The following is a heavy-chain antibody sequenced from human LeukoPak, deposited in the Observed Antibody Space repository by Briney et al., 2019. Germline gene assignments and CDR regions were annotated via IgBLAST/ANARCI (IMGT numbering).Heavy chain of an antibody. D-gene: IGHD3-3*01. J-gene: IGHJ3*02. CDR2: ISSSSSYI. CDR3: AIGRHYDFWSGDRAFDI. Sequence: GGSLRLSCAASGFTFSSYSMNWVRQAPGKGLEWVSSISSSSSYIYYADSVKGRFTISRDNAKNSLYLQMNSLRAEDTAVYYCAIGRHYDFWSGDRAFDIWGQGTMVTVSS. CDR1: GFTFSSYS. V-gene: IGHV3-21*01.